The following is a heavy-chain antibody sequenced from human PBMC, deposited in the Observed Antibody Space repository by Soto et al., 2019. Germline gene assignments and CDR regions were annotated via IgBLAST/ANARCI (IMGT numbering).Heavy chain of an antibody. CDR3: ASSVLVTSTMNYFDL. D-gene: IGHD2-8*02. J-gene: IGHJ4*02. Sequence: ASVKVSCKASGYTFTSYAMHWVRQAPGQRLEWMGWINAGNGNTKYSQKLQGRVTISADKSIKTTYLQWSSLKASDTAIYFCASSVLVTSTMNYFDLWGQGTLVTVSS. CDR1: GYTFTSYA. CDR2: INAGNGNT. V-gene: IGHV1-3*01.